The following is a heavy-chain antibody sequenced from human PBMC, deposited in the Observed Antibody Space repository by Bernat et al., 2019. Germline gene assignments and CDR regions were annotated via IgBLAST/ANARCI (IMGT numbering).Heavy chain of an antibody. V-gene: IGHV4-39*01. CDR1: GGSISSSSYY. D-gene: IGHD3-10*01. J-gene: IGHJ4*02. CDR3: ARRTRGSESRHFDY. CDR2: IYYSGST. Sequence: QLQLQESGPGLVKPSETLSLTCTVSGGSISSSSYYWGWIRQPPGKGLEWIGSIYYSGSTYYNPSLKSRVTISVDTSKNQFSLKLSSVTAADTAVYYCARRTRGSESRHFDYWGQGTLVTVSS.